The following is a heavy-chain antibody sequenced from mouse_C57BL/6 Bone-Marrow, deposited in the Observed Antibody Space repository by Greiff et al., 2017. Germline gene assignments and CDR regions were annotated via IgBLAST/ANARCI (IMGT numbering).Heavy chain of an antibody. Sequence: VKLQQPGAELVKPGASVKLSCKASGYTFTSYWMHWVKQRPGRGLEWIGRIDPNSGGTTYNEKFKSKATLTVDKPSSTAYMHLSSLESEDSAVYYCARSFYCYGSGGFAYWGQGTLVTVSA. V-gene: IGHV1-72*01. CDR3: ARSFYCYGSGGFAY. CDR1: GYTFTSYW. J-gene: IGHJ3*01. D-gene: IGHD1-1*01. CDR2: IDPNSGGT.